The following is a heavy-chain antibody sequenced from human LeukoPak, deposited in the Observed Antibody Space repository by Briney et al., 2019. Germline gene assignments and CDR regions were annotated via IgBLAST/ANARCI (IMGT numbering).Heavy chain of an antibody. CDR2: ISGSGGST. Sequence: GGSLRLSCAASGFTFSSYAMSWVRQAPGKGLEWVSAISGSGGSTYYADSVKGRFTISRDNSKNTLYLQMNSLRAEDTAVYYCAKKTTGSSGWSQYFQHWGQGTLVTVSS. J-gene: IGHJ1*01. V-gene: IGHV3-23*01. CDR3: AKKTTGSSGWSQYFQH. D-gene: IGHD6-19*01. CDR1: GFTFSSYA.